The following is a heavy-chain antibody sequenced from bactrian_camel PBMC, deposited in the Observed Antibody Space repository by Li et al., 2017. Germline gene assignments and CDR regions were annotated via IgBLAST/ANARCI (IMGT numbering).Heavy chain of an antibody. V-gene: IGHV3S40*01. CDR3: TKGDHWSDTD. Sequence: VQLVESGGALVQPGGTLTLSCATSGFAFTSYDMNWVRQVPGKGLEWVSSIQNIDERTYYRDSVKGRLTISRDNAKNTLYLQFNSLKAEDTAMYYCTKGDHWSDTDWGQGTQVTVS. CDR1: GFAFTSYD. D-gene: IGHD8*01. J-gene: IGHJ4*01. CDR2: IQNIDERT.